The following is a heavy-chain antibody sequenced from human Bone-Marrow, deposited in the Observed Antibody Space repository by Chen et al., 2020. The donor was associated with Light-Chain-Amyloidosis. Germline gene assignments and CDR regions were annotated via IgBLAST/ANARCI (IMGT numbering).Heavy chain of an antibody. CDR1: GYTFPNYW. CDR2: IYPDDSDA. V-gene: IGHV5-51*01. J-gene: IGHJ4*02. Sequence: SWGRSGYTFPNYWIGWVRQMPGKGLEWMGVIYPDDSDARYSPSFEGQVTISADKSITTAYLQWRSLKASDTAMYYCARRRDGYNFDYWGQGTLVTVSS. CDR3: ARRRDGYNFDY. D-gene: IGHD5-12*01.